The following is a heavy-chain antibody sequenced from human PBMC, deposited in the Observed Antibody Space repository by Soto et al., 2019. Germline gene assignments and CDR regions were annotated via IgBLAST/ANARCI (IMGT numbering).Heavy chain of an antibody. V-gene: IGHV2-5*02. D-gene: IGHD6-19*01. CDR2: IYWDDDK. J-gene: IGHJ4*02. Sequence: QITLKESGPTLVKPTQTLTLTCTFSGFSLSITRVGVGWIRQPPGKALEWLALIYWDDDKRYSPFLKSRLTIPKDTSKNQVVLTMTNMDPMDTATYFCAHTLVAGLGYYFDYWGQGTLVTVSS. CDR3: AHTLVAGLGYYFDY. CDR1: GFSLSITRVG.